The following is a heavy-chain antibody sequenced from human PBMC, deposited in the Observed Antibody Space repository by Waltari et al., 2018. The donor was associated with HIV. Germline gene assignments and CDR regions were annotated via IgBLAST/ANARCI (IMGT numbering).Heavy chain of an antibody. Sequence: QVQLVESGGDVVQPGTSLRLSCAASGFHFSTYGLHWVRQTPGKGLEWLSLISFDGNTEYYPESVKGRFTISRDNSKNTVYLQMDNLRPEDTGIYYCAKDEQMTTFDYWGQGTLVIVSS. CDR2: ISFDGNTE. CDR1: GFHFSTYG. V-gene: IGHV3-30*18. D-gene: IGHD1-1*01. CDR3: AKDEQMTTFDY. J-gene: IGHJ4*02.